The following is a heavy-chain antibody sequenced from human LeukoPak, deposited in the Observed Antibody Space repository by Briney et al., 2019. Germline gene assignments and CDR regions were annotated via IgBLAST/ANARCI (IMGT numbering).Heavy chain of an antibody. V-gene: IGHV3-11*04. CDR3: TRGRGSTIY. D-gene: IGHD3-10*01. Sequence: GGSLRLSCAASGFTFSDYYMSWIRQAPGKGLEWVSYISSSSGTIYYADSVKGRFTISRDYAKNSLYLQMSSLRVEDTAVYYCTRGRGSTIYWGQGTLVTVSS. J-gene: IGHJ4*02. CDR1: GFTFSDYY. CDR2: ISSSSGTI.